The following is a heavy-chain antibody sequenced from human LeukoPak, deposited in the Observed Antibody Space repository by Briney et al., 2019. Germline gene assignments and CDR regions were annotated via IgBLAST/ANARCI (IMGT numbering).Heavy chain of an antibody. CDR3: AKGDDILTGSHFQC. CDR1: GITLSNYG. J-gene: IGHJ4*02. D-gene: IGHD3-9*01. V-gene: IGHV3-23*01. Sequence: GGSLRLSCAVSGITLSNYGMSWVRQAPGKGLEWVAGISDSGGSTNYADSVKGRFTISRDNPKNTLYLQMNSLRAEDTAVYYCAKGDDILTGSHFQCWGQGTLVTVSS. CDR2: ISDSGGST.